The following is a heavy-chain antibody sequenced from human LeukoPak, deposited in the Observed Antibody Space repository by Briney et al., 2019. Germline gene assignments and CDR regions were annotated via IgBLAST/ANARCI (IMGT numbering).Heavy chain of an antibody. J-gene: IGHJ5*02. CDR2: IYYSGST. CDR3: ARHVGGGGVLGFDP. V-gene: IGHV4-59*08. Sequence: PSETLSLTCTVSGGSISGYYWSWVRQPPGKGLEWIGYIYYSGSTNYNPSLKSRVTILVDTSKNQFSLKLTSVTAADTAVYYCARHVGGGGVLGFDPWGQGTLVTVPS. D-gene: IGHD3-3*01. CDR1: GGSISGYY.